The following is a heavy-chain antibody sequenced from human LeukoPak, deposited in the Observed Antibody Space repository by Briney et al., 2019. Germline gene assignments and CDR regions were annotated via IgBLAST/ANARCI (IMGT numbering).Heavy chain of an antibody. CDR3: AEDWAGYFPY. Sequence: GGSLRLSCAASGFTFSSYAMSWVRQAPGKGLEWVSTISGTGGSTSYADSVKGRFTISRDNSKNTLYLQMNSLSAEDTAVYYCAEDWAGYFPYWGQGTLVTVSS. D-gene: IGHD3/OR15-3a*01. V-gene: IGHV3-23*01. CDR2: ISGTGGST. J-gene: IGHJ4*02. CDR1: GFTFSSYA.